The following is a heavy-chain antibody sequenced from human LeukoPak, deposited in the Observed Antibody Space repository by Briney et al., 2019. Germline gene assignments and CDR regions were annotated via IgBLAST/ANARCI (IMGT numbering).Heavy chain of an antibody. V-gene: IGHV1-8*03. CDR2: MNPNSGNT. CDR1: GYTFTSYD. Sequence: ASVKVSCKASGYTFTSYDINWVRQATGQGLEWMGWMNPNSGNTGYAQKFQGRVTITRNTSISTAYMELSSLRSEDTAVYYCARGPGDFWSGYYKVWGQGDPVTVSS. J-gene: IGHJ4*02. CDR3: ARGPGDFWSGYYKV. D-gene: IGHD3-3*01.